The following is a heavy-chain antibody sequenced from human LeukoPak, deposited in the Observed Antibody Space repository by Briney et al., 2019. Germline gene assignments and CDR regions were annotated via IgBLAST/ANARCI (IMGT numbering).Heavy chain of an antibody. Sequence: ASVKVSCKASGYTFTRYDITWVRQAPGQGLEWMGWISAYSGNTKYAQNFQGRVTMTTDTSTSTAYMELRSLRSDDMAVYYCARAVTTVSSDAFDIWGQGTMVTVS. CDR3: ARAVTTVSSDAFDI. D-gene: IGHD4-17*01. CDR2: ISAYSGNT. CDR1: GYTFTRYD. J-gene: IGHJ3*02. V-gene: IGHV1-18*03.